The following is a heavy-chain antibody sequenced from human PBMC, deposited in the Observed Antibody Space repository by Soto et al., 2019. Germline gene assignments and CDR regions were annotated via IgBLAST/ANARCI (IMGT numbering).Heavy chain of an antibody. J-gene: IGHJ3*02. CDR2: IYYSGST. CDR1: GGSISSGGYY. D-gene: IGHD6-6*01. V-gene: IGHV4-31*02. Sequence: LCGGSISSGGYYWSWIRQHPGKGLEWIGYIYYSGSTYYNPSLKSRVTISVDTSKNQFSLKLSSVTAADTAVYYCARGTRTYDAFDIWGQGTMVTVSS. CDR3: ARGTRTYDAFDI.